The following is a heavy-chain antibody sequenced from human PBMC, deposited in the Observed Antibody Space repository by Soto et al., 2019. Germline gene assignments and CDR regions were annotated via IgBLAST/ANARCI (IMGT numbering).Heavy chain of an antibody. V-gene: IGHV4-30-4*01. Sequence: SETLSLTCSISGGSISSDDYYWSWFRQPPGKGLEWIGYISYSGSTYYNPSLKSRITISVDTSKTQFSLILSSVTAADTAVFYCAREVNNYYGMDVWGQGTTVTVSS. CDR3: AREVNNYYGMDV. J-gene: IGHJ6*02. CDR1: GGSISSDDYY. CDR2: ISYSGST.